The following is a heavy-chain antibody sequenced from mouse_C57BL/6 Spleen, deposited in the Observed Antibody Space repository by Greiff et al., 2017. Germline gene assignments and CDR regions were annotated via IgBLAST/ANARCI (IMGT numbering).Heavy chain of an antibody. D-gene: IGHD2-3*01. CDR1: GFTFSDYG. J-gene: IGHJ3*01. CDR3: AGDGYYGWFAY. V-gene: IGHV5-17*01. Sequence: EVKLMESGGGLVKPGGSLKLSCAASGFTFSDYGMHWVRQAPEKGLEWVAYISSGSSTIYYADTVKGRFTISRDNAKNTLFLQMTSLRSEDTAMYYCAGDGYYGWFAYWGQGTLVTVSA. CDR2: ISSGSSTI.